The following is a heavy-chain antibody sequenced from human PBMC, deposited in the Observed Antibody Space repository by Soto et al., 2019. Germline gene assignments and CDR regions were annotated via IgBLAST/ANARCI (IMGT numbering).Heavy chain of an antibody. CDR3: VRGCSGVGCYSDWGY. J-gene: IGHJ4*02. CDR2: INSDGSRI. Sequence: EVHLVESGGGLVQPGGSLRLSCAASGFTFSSYWMHWVRQVPGKGLVWVSRINSDGSRIDHADSVKGRFTISRDNAKNTLYLQMNSLRAEDTAMYYCVRGCSGVGCYSDWGYWGQGILVTVSS. V-gene: IGHV3-74*01. CDR1: GFTFSSYW. D-gene: IGHD2-15*01.